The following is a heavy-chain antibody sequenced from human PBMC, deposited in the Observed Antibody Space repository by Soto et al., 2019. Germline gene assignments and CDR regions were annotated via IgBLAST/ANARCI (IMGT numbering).Heavy chain of an antibody. D-gene: IGHD1-7*01. CDR3: ARLTSSTGTSNYFYYGMDV. CDR2: IDLDDDK. Sequence: GRTLVNATKTVTLTCTFSRFSLSSNGMCVSCFRQSPGKALEWLALIDLDDDKYYSTSLKTRLTISKDTSKNQVVLTMTNMDPVDTATFYCARLTSSTGTSNYFYYGMDVWGQGTTVTVSS. J-gene: IGHJ6*02. V-gene: IGHV2-70*01. CDR1: RFSLSSNGMC.